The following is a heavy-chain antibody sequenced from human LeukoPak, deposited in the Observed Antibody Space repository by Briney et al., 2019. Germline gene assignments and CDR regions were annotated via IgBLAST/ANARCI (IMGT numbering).Heavy chain of an antibody. CDR1: GYTFTSYG. V-gene: IGHV1-8*02. CDR2: MNPNSGNT. J-gene: IGHJ5*02. Sequence: GASVKVSCKASGYTFTSYGISWVRQAPGQGLEWMGWMNPNSGNTGYAQKFQGRVTMTRNTSISTAYMELSSLRSEDTAVYYCARARFPRARNWFDPWGQGTLVTVSS. CDR3: ARARFPRARNWFDP. D-gene: IGHD3-10*01.